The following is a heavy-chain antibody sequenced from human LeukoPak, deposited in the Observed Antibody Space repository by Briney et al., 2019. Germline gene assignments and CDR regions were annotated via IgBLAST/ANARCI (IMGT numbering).Heavy chain of an antibody. CDR1: GFTFSSYS. D-gene: IGHD1-1*01. CDR3: ATLLKLERGYFDY. V-gene: IGHV3-48*04. CDR2: ISSSSSTI. J-gene: IGHJ4*02. Sequence: PGGSLRLSCAASGFTFSSYSMNWVRQAPGKGLEWVSYISSSSSTIYYADSVKGRFTISRDNAKNSLYLQMNSLRAEDTAVYYCATLLKLERGYFDYWGQGTLVTVSS.